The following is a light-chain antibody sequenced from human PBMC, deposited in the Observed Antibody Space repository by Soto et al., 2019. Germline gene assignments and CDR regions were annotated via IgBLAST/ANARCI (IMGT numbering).Light chain of an antibody. Sequence: EIVLTQSPCTLSLSPGDRATLSCRASQGVSRNSSAWHQQQAGQPPRLLIYGASNRATGIPDRCSGGGSGTYFSLTSSILDPEDVAFYYRQKRSTRPRAFGGGTKVDI. CDR2: GAS. V-gene: IGKV3D-20*02. CDR3: QKRSTRPRA. J-gene: IGKJ4*01. CDR1: QGVSRNS.